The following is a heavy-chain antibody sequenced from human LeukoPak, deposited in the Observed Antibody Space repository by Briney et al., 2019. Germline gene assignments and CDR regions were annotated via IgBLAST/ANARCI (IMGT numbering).Heavy chain of an antibody. CDR3: ARATKSRRAREHYYYYGMDV. CDR2: IYHSGST. D-gene: IGHD1-1*01. CDR1: GGSISSGGYS. V-gene: IGHV4-30-2*01. Sequence: SETLSLTCAVSGGSISSGGYSWSWIRQPPGKGLEWIGYIYHSGSTYYNPSLKSRVTISVDRSKNQFSLKLSSVTAADTAVYYCARATKSRRAREHYYYYGMDVWGQGTTVTVSS. J-gene: IGHJ6*02.